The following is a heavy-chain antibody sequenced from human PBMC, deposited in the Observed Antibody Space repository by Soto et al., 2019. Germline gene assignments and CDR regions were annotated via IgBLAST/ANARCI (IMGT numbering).Heavy chain of an antibody. CDR1: GFTFSSYA. CDR2: ISGSGGST. Sequence: QTGGSLRLSCAASGFTFSSYAMSWVRQAPGKGLEWVSAISGSGGSTYYADSVKGRLSISRDNSKNTLYLQMNSLRAEDTAVYYCAKLSSPINDLAAARPDYWGQGTLVTVSS. CDR3: AKLSSPINDLAAARPDY. D-gene: IGHD6-13*01. J-gene: IGHJ4*02. V-gene: IGHV3-23*01.